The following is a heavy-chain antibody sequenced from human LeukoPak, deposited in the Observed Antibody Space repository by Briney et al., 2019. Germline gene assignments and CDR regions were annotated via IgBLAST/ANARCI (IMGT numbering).Heavy chain of an antibody. J-gene: IGHJ6*03. CDR1: GGSISSYY. CDR3: ARNIVVVPADIPDYYYYYMDV. V-gene: IGHV4-59*01. Sequence: SETLSLTCTVSGGSISSYYWSWIRQPPGKGLEWIGYIYYSGSTNYNRSLKSRVTISVDTSKNQFSLKLSSVTAADTAVYYCARNIVVVPADIPDYYYYYMDVWGKGTTVTVSS. CDR2: IYYSGST. D-gene: IGHD2-2*01.